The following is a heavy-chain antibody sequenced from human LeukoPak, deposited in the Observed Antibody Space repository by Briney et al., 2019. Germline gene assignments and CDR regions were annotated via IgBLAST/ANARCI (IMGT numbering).Heavy chain of an antibody. J-gene: IGHJ4*02. CDR3: ARHRPTYYYDSSGYYIDY. D-gene: IGHD3-22*01. CDR2: IYYSGST. V-gene: IGHV4-59*08. Sequence: SETLSLTCTVSGGSISSYYWSWIRQPPGKGLEWIGYIYYSGSTNYNPSLKSRVTISVDTSKNQFSLKLSSVSAADTAVYYCARHRPTYYYDSSGYYIDYWGQGTLVTVSS. CDR1: GGSISSYY.